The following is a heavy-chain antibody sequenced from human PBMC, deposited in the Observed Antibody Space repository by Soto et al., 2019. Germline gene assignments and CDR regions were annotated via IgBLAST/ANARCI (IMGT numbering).Heavy chain of an antibody. V-gene: IGHV1-69*06. J-gene: IGHJ4*02. D-gene: IGHD2-8*02. CDR1: RDTFSLYV. CDR2: IIPTFGTP. Sequence: QVQLVQSGPEVKKPGSSVKVSCKASRDTFSLYVITWVRQAPGQGLEWMGGIIPTFGTPNYAQKFQGRVTITADKSTTTAYMELSILRSEDTAVYYCTTFRVGTDFDYWGQGTRVTVSS. CDR3: TTFRVGTDFDY.